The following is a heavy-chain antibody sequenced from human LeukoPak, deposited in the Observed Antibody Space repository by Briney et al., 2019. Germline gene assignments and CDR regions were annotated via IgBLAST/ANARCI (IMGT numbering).Heavy chain of an antibody. V-gene: IGHV3-74*03. J-gene: IGHJ4*02. D-gene: IGHD5/OR15-5a*01. CDR2: IKTDGSAM. Sequence: GGSLRLSCVGSGFTFDDYWIHWVRQAPGKGLVWVSAIKTDGSAMQYADSVKGRFAISRDNAKNTVYLQMNSLRDEDTAVYYCVRDQTVSTILDYWGQGTLVTVSS. CDR3: VRDQTVSTILDY. CDR1: GFTFDDYW.